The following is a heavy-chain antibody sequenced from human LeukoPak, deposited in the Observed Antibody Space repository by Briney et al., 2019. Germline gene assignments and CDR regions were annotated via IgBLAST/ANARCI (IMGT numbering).Heavy chain of an antibody. CDR2: IWYDGSNK. Sequence: PGGSLRLSCAASGFTFSSYGMHWVRQAPGKGLEWVAVIWYDGSNKYYADSVKGRFTISRDNSKNTLYLQMNSLRAEDTAVYYCARGHRYYDSSGYLLHYFDYWGQGTLVTVSS. V-gene: IGHV3-33*08. CDR3: ARGHRYYDSSGYLLHYFDY. J-gene: IGHJ4*02. D-gene: IGHD3-22*01. CDR1: GFTFSSYG.